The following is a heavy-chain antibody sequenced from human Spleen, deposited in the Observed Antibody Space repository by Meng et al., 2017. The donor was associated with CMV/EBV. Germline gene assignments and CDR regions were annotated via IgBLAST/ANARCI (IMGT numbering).Heavy chain of an antibody. CDR3: ARAGSSYGSFDY. D-gene: IGHD2-15*01. Sequence: ASVKVSCKASGYTFTSYAMNWVRQAPGQGLEWMGWINPNSGGTNYAQKFQGRVTMTRDTSISTAYMELSRLRSDDTAVYYCARAGSSYGSFDYWGQGTLVTVSS. CDR2: INPNSGGT. V-gene: IGHV1-2*02. CDR1: GYTFTSYA. J-gene: IGHJ4*02.